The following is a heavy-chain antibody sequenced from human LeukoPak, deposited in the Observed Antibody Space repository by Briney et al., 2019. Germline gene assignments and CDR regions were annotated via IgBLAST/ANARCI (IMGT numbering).Heavy chain of an antibody. Sequence: PSETLSLTCAVYGGSFSGYYWSWIRQPPGKGLEWIGEINHSGSTNYNPSLKSRVTISVDTSKNQFSLKLSSVTAADTAVYYCAGRSSVPSPLALVRRTVAGTFDYWGQGTLVTVSS. CDR3: AGRSSVPSPLALVRRTVAGTFDY. J-gene: IGHJ4*02. CDR1: GGSFSGYY. V-gene: IGHV4-34*01. D-gene: IGHD6-19*01. CDR2: INHSGST.